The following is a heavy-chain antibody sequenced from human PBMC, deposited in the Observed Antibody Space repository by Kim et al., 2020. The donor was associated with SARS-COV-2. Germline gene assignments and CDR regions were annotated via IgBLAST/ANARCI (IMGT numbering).Heavy chain of an antibody. V-gene: IGHV3-23*01. J-gene: IGHJ5*02. D-gene: IGHD7-27*01. CDR2: VSPRGAP. CDR3: AKLGDEMSLTVYR. CDR1: GFTFVKFA. Sequence: GGSLRLSCATSGFTFVKFAMAWVRQAPGKGPEWVSGVSPRGAPSYADSVKGRFTISRDSTKNMIYLQLISLRVEDTAVYYCAKLGDEMSLTVYRWGQGTLVTVSS.